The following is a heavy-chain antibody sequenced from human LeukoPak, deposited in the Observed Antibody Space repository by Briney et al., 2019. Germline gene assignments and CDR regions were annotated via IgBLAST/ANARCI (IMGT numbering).Heavy chain of an antibody. J-gene: IGHJ6*03. CDR1: GFTFDDYG. CDR3: ARGAYDSSGYYYYYYMDV. V-gene: IGHV3-20*01. CDR2: INWNGGST. D-gene: IGHD3-22*01. Sequence: GGSLRLSCAASGFTFDDYGMSWVRQAPGKGLEWVSGINWNGGSTGYADSVKGRFTISRDNAKNPLYLQMNSLRAGDTALYHCARGAYDSSGYYYYYYMDVWGKGTTVTISS.